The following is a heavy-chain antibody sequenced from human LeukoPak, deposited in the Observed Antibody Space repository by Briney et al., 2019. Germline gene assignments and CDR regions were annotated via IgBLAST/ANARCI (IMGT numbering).Heavy chain of an antibody. Sequence: ASVKVSCKASGYTFTSYGISWVRPAPGQGLEWMGWISAYNGNTNYAQKLQGRVTMTTDTSTSTAYMELRSLRSDDTAVYYCARDWYGDYTGYYYYGMDVWGQGTTVTVSS. CDR3: ARDWYGDYTGYYYYGMDV. J-gene: IGHJ6*02. CDR1: GYTFTSYG. D-gene: IGHD4-17*01. V-gene: IGHV1-18*01. CDR2: ISAYNGNT.